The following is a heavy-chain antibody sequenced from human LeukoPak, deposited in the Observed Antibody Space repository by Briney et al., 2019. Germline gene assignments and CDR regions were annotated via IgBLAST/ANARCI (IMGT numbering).Heavy chain of an antibody. J-gene: IGHJ4*02. Sequence: PSETLSLTCAVYGGSFSGYYWSWIRQPPGKGLEWIGEINHSGSTNYNPSPKSRGTISVDTSKNQFSLKLSSVTAADTAVYYCASGWIAAAGTLYWGQGTLVTVSS. CDR1: GGSFSGYY. V-gene: IGHV4-34*01. D-gene: IGHD6-13*01. CDR2: INHSGST. CDR3: ASGWIAAAGTLY.